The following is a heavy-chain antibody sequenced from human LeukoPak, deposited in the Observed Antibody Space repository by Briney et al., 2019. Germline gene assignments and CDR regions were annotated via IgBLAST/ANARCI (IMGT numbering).Heavy chain of an antibody. CDR2: IIPILGIA. CDR3: ARGAMSIAALNY. D-gene: IGHD6-6*01. Sequence: SVKVSCKASGGTFSSYAISWVRQAPGQGLEWMGRIIPILGIANYAQKFQGRVTMTRNTSISTAYMELSSLRSEDTAVYYCARGAMSIAALNYWGQGTLVTVSS. CDR1: GGTFSSYA. J-gene: IGHJ4*02. V-gene: IGHV1-69*04.